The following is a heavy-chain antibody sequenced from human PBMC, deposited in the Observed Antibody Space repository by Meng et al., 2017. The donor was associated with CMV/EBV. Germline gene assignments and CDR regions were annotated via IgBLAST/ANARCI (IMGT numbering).Heavy chain of an antibody. CDR1: GGSISSGDYY. CDR3: ARGFTVVTPEAPDY. Sequence: SGGSISSGDYYWSWIRQPPGKGLEWIGYIYYSGSTYYNPSLKSRVTISVDTSKNQFSLKLSSVTAADTAVYYCARGFTVVTPEAPDYWGQGTLVTVPQ. D-gene: IGHD4-23*01. V-gene: IGHV4-30-4*08. J-gene: IGHJ4*02. CDR2: IYYSGST.